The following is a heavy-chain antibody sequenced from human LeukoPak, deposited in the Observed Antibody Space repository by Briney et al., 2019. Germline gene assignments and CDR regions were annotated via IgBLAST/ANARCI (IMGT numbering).Heavy chain of an antibody. CDR1: GFTFSVAA. CDR2: ISGSGGST. Sequence: GGSLRLSCAASGFTFSVAAMTWVRQAPGKGLEWVSAISGSGGSTYYADSVKGRFTISRDNSKNTLYLQMNSLRAEDTAVYYCAKSDFYFDYWGQGTLVTVSS. CDR3: AKSDFYFDY. D-gene: IGHD3-3*01. J-gene: IGHJ4*02. V-gene: IGHV3-23*01.